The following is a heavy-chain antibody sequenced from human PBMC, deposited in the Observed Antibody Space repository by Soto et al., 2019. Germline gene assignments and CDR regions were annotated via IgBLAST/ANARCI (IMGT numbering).Heavy chain of an antibody. D-gene: IGHD6-13*01. J-gene: IGHJ4*02. CDR1: GFTFSSYG. CDR2: VANDGSNQ. V-gene: IGHV3-30*03. CDR3: ARSSGGSSWYPPDY. Sequence: QVQLVESGGGVVQPGRSLRLSCAASGFTFSSYGMQWVRQSPGEGPEWVAIVANDGSNQYYAESVKGRFTISRDYSKTTVFLEMDSLRPEDTAVYYCARSSGGSSWYPPDYWGQGTLVTVSS.